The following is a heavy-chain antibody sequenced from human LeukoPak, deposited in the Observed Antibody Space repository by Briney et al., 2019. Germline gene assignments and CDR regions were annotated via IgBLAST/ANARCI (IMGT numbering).Heavy chain of an antibody. D-gene: IGHD3-9*01. CDR1: GGSISSSSYY. V-gene: IGHV4-39*01. CDR2: IYYSGST. CDR3: ASAREILRYFDWSGYYSDY. J-gene: IGHJ4*02. Sequence: SETLSLTCTVSGGSISSSSYYWGWIRQPPGKGLEWIGSIYYSGSTYYNPSLKSRVTISVDTSKNQFSLKLSPVTAADTAVYHCASAREILRYFDWSGYYSDYWGQGTLVTVSS.